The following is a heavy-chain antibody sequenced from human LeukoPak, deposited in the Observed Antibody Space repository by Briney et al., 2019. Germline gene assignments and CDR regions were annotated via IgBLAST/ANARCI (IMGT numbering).Heavy chain of an antibody. D-gene: IGHD5-18*01. CDR2: ISGSGGST. J-gene: IGHJ4*02. V-gene: IGHV3-23*01. Sequence: GGSLRLSCAASGFTFSSYAMRWVRQPAGKGLEWVSAISGSGGSTYYPDCVKGRFTISRDNSKNTLYLQMNTLRAADTAVYYCAKAEREYSYGSFDSWGQGTLVTVSS. CDR3: AKAEREYSYGSFDS. CDR1: GFTFSSYA.